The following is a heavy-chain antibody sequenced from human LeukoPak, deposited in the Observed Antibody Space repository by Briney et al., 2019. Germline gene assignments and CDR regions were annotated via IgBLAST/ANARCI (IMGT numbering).Heavy chain of an antibody. CDR2: IAWDDDK. V-gene: IGHV2-70*04. D-gene: IGHD1-1*01. CDR1: GFSLSTSGMR. J-gene: IGHJ3*02. CDR3: ARIDWNDGSDAFDI. Sequence: SGPTLVNSTQTLTLTCTFSGFSLSTSGMRVSWIRQPPGKALEWLARIAWDDDKFYSTSLKTRLTISKVTSKNQVVLTMTNMDPVDTATYYCARIDWNDGSDAFDIWGQGTMVTVSS.